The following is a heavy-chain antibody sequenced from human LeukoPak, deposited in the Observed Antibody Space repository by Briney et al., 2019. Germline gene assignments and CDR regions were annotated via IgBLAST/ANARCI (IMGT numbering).Heavy chain of an antibody. Sequence: ASVKVSCRVSGYTLTEVSIHWVRQAPGQGLEWMGRINPNSGGTNYPQRFQGRVTLTRDTSINTAYMELSRLISDDTAVYYCARPTADSSGWYRDAFDIWGQGTMVTVSS. CDR1: GYTLTEVS. J-gene: IGHJ3*02. CDR2: INPNSGGT. V-gene: IGHV1-2*06. CDR3: ARPTADSSGWYRDAFDI. D-gene: IGHD6-19*01.